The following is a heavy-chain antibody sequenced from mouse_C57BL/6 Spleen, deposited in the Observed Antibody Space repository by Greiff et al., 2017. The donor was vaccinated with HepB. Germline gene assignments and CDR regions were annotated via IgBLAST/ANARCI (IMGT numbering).Heavy chain of an antibody. CDR2: IHPNSGST. V-gene: IGHV1-64*01. CDR1: GYTFTSYW. Sequence: QVQLQQSGAELVKPGASVKLSCKASGYTFTSYWMHWVKQRPGQGLEWIGMIHPNSGSTNYNEKFKSKATLTVDKSSSTAYMQLISLTSEDAAVYYCARSSSGYVGFAYWGQGTLVTVSA. J-gene: IGHJ3*01. D-gene: IGHD3-2*02. CDR3: ARSSSGYVGFAY.